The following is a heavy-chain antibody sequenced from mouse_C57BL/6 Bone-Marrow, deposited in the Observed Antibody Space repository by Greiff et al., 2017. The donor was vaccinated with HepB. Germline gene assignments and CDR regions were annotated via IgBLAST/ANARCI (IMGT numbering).Heavy chain of an antibody. CDR1: GYTFTDYY. Sequence: VQLQESGAELVRPGASVKLSCKASGYTFTDYYINWVKQRPGQGLEWIARIYPGSGNTYYNEKFKGKATLTAEKSSSTAYMQLSSLTSEDSAVYFCARDRPANWVLYYYAMDYWGQGTSVTVSS. CDR3: ARDRPANWVLYYYAMDY. J-gene: IGHJ4*01. V-gene: IGHV1-76*01. CDR2: IYPGSGNT. D-gene: IGHD4-1*01.